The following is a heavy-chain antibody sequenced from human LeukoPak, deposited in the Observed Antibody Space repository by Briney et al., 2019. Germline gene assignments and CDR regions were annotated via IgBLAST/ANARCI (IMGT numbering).Heavy chain of an antibody. D-gene: IGHD5-18*01. V-gene: IGHV4-34*01. Sequence: PSETLSLTCAVYGGSFSGYYWSWIRQPPGKGLEWIGEINHSGSTNYNPSLKSRVTISVDTSKNQFSLKLSSVTAADTAVYYCARGFGEYSYGYWGQGTLVTVSS. CDR1: GGSFSGYY. CDR3: ARGFGEYSYGY. J-gene: IGHJ4*02. CDR2: INHSGST.